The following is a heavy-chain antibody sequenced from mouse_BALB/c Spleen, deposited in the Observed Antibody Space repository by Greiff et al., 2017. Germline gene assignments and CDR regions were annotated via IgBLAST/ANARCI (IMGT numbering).Heavy chain of an antibody. CDR2: INPSTGYT. CDR1: GYTFTSYW. D-gene: IGHD1-1*01. CDR3: ARWGTTVVSFDY. J-gene: IGHJ2*01. V-gene: IGHV1-7*01. Sequence: LQESGAELAKPGASVKMSCKASGYTFTSYWMHWVKQRPGQGLEWIGYINPSTGYTEYNQKFKDKATLTADKSSSTAYMQLSSLTSEDSAVYYCARWGTTVVSFDYWGQGTTLTVSS.